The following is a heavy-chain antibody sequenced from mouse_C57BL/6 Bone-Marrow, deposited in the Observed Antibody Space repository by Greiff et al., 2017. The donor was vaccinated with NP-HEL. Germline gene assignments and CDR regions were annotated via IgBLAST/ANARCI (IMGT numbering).Heavy chain of an antibody. CDR2: INPYNGGT. CDR1: GYTFTDYY. V-gene: IGHV1-19*01. D-gene: IGHD1-1*01. J-gene: IGHJ4*01. CDR3: ARPSTVVVFYYAMDY. Sequence: EVQLQQSGPVLVKPGASVKMSCKASGYTFTDYYMNWVKQSHGKSLEWIGVINPYNGGTSYNQKFKGKATLTVDKSSSTAYMELNSLTSEDSAVYYCARPSTVVVFYYAMDYWGQGTSVTVSS.